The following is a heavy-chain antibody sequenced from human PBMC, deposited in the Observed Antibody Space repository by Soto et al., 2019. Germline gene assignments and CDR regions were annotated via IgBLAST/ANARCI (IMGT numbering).Heavy chain of an antibody. D-gene: IGHD6-6*01. Sequence: QVQLVQSGAEVKKPGSSVKVSCKASGGTFSSYTISWVRQAPGQGLEWMGRIIPILGIANYAQKFQGRVTITADKSTSTACMELSSLRSEDTAVYYCQYSSSYHETRVAFDIWGQGTMVTVSS. J-gene: IGHJ3*02. V-gene: IGHV1-69*02. CDR2: IIPILGIA. CDR3: QYSSSYHETRVAFDI. CDR1: GGTFSSYT.